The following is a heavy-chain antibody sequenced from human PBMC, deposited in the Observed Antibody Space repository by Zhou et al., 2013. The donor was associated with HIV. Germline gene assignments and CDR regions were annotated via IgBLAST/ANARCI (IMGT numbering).Heavy chain of an antibody. CDR3: GRVVFDRSDY. Sequence: QVQLVQSGAEMKKPGASVKVSCKASGYTFTSYAMHWVRQAPGQRLEWMGWINAGNGNTKYSQKFQGRVAITAAESTRTAYLELSGLRSEDTAVYYCGRVVFDRSDYWGQGTLVTVSS. V-gene: IGHV1-3*01. CDR2: INAGNGNT. CDR1: GYTFTSYA. J-gene: IGHJ4*02. D-gene: IGHD3-9*01.